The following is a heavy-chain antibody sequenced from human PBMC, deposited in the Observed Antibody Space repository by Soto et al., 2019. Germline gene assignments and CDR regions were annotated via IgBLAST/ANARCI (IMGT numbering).Heavy chain of an antibody. CDR3: ARDQAYLNYDFWSGSQAAFDI. D-gene: IGHD3-3*01. CDR1: GFTFSSYS. Sequence: PGGSLRLSCAASGFTFSSYSMNWVRQAPGKGLEWVSSISSSSSYIYYADSVKGRFTISRDNAKNSLYLQMNSLRAEDTAVYYCARDQAYLNYDFWSGSQAAFDIWGQGTMVTVSS. V-gene: IGHV3-21*01. J-gene: IGHJ3*02. CDR2: ISSSSSYI.